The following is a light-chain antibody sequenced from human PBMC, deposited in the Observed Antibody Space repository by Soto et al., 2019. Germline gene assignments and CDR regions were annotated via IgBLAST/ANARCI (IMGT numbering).Light chain of an antibody. Sequence: QSALTQPASVSGSPGQSITISCTGTSSDIGTYNLVSWYQQHPGKAPKLMIYEVNKRPSGVSDRFSGSKSGNTDSLTNSGLQAEDEAEYYCCSYAGSSTLYVYGTGTKVTVL. CDR3: CSYAGSSTLYV. V-gene: IGLV2-23*02. CDR1: SSDIGTYNL. CDR2: EVN. J-gene: IGLJ1*01.